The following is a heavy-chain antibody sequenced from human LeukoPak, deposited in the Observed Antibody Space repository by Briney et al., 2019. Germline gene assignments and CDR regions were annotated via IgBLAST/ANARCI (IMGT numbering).Heavy chain of an antibody. CDR1: GFTFSDYY. CDR3: AREDYYDSSGYEGAAFDI. CDR2: ISSSGGTI. Sequence: GGSLRLSCAASGFTFSDYYMSWIRQAPGKGLEWVSYISSSGGTIYYADSVKGRFTISRDNAKNSLYLQMNSLRAEDTAVYYCAREDYYDSSGYEGAAFDIWGQGTMVTVSS. D-gene: IGHD3-22*01. V-gene: IGHV3-11*04. J-gene: IGHJ3*02.